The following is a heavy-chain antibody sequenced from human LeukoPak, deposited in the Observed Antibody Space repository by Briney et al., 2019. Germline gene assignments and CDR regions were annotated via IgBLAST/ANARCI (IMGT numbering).Heavy chain of an antibody. CDR3: ARRAGYGGNSNYFDY. D-gene: IGHD4-23*01. J-gene: IGHJ4*02. V-gene: IGHV5-51*01. CDR2: IYPGDSDT. CDR1: GYSFTSYW. Sequence: GESLKISCKGSGYSFTSYWIGWVRQMPGKGLEWMGIIYPGDSDTRYSPSFQGQVTISADKSISTAYLQWSSLKASDTAMSYCARRAGYGGNSNYFDYWGQGTLVTVSS.